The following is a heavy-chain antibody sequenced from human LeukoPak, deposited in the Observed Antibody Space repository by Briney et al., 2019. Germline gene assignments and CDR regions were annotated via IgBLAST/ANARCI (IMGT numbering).Heavy chain of an antibody. CDR3: ARDTSPGGYDAFDI. J-gene: IGHJ3*02. Sequence: GGSLRLSCAASGFTFSSYGMHWVRQAPGKGLEWVAVISYDGSNKYYADSVKGRFTISRDNSKNTLYLQMNSLRAEDTAVYYCARDTSPGGYDAFDIWGQGTMVTVSS. CDR1: GFTFSSYG. V-gene: IGHV3-30*03. D-gene: IGHD3-16*01. CDR2: ISYDGSNK.